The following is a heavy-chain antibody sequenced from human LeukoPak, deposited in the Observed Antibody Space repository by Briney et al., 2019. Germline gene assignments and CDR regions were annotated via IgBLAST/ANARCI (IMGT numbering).Heavy chain of an antibody. V-gene: IGHV1-69*05. D-gene: IGHD3-16*01. CDR2: IIPIFGTA. CDR1: GGTFSSYA. Sequence: SVKVSCKASGGTFSSYAMSWVRQAPGQGLEWMGGIIPIFGTANYAQKFQGRVTITTDESTSTAYMELSSLRSEDTAVYYCATTGGEAPPYHHHYMDVWGKGTPVTGS. CDR3: ATTGGEAPPYHHHYMDV. J-gene: IGHJ6*03.